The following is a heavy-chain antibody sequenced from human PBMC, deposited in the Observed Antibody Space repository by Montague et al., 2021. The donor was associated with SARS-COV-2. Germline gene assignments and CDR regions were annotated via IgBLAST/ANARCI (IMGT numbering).Heavy chain of an antibody. D-gene: IGHD6-25*01. V-gene: IGHV4-39*01. Sequence: SETLSLTCTVAGGSISSGSYYWGWIRQPPGKGLEWIGNIHSSGSTYYKSRVTISVYTSKNQFSLQVSSVTAADTAVYYCARRLGGSGWLDYWGQGTLVTVSS. J-gene: IGHJ4*02. CDR3: ARRLGGSGWLDY. CDR2: IHSSGST. CDR1: GGSISSGSYY.